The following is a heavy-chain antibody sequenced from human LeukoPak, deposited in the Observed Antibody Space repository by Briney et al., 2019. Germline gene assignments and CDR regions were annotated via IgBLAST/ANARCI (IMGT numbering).Heavy chain of an antibody. CDR3: ARERQYYDILTGYYFGLVPNGMDV. J-gene: IGHJ6*02. CDR2: ISDYNGNT. Sequence: GASVKVSCKASGYTFTSYGISWVQQAPGQGLEWMGWISDYNGNTNYAQKLQGRVTMTTDTSTSTAYMELRSLRSDDTAVYYCARERQYYDILTGYYFGLVPNGMDVWGQGTTVTVSS. D-gene: IGHD3-9*01. CDR1: GYTFTSYG. V-gene: IGHV1-18*01.